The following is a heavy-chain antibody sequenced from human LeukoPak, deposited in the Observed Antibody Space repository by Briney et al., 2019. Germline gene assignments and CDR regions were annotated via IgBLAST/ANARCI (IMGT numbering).Heavy chain of an antibody. CDR1: GFTFSSFD. Sequence: GGSLRLSCAASGFTFSSFDISWVRQAPGKGLEGVSFISSSSTYIYYADSLKGRFTISRDNAKNSLYLQMNSRRAEATAVYYCARDGVAELMSALDYWGQGILVTVSS. J-gene: IGHJ4*02. V-gene: IGHV3-21*06. D-gene: IGHD1-26*01. CDR3: ARDGVAELMSALDY. CDR2: ISSSSTYI.